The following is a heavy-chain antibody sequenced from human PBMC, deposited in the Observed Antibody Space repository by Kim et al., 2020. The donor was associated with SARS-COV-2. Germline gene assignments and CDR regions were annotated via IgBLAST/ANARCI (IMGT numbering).Heavy chain of an antibody. J-gene: IGHJ6*02. D-gene: IGHD6-13*01. CDR1: GGSISSYY. V-gene: IGHV4-59*01. CDR2: IYYSGST. CDR3: ASGSQYSSSLKIDYYDGMDV. Sequence: SETLSLTCSVSGGSISSYYWSWIRQPPGKGLEWIGYIYYSGSTNYNPSLKSPVTISVDTSKNQFPLKLSSVTAAATAVYYCASGSQYSSSLKIDYYDGMDVWGQGTTVTVSS.